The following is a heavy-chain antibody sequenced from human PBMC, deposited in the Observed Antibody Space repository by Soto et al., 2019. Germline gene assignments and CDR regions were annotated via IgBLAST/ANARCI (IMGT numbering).Heavy chain of an antibody. D-gene: IGHD3-10*01. V-gene: IGHV1-8*02. CDR3: TRAYGAETFDF. CDR2: MNPNSGNT. Sequence: GAPVKVPCKASGYTFNNYDIHWVRQAPGHGLEWMGWMNPNSGNTGYAQNFRGRVTMTQNTAIGTAYMELSSLRSDDTATYYCTRAYGAETFDFWGQGTRVTV. CDR1: GYTFNNYD. J-gene: IGHJ5*01.